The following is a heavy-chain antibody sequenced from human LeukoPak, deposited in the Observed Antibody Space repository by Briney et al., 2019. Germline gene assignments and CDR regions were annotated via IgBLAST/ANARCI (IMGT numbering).Heavy chain of an antibody. V-gene: IGHV1-69*13. CDR2: IIPIFGTA. D-gene: IGHD2-2*02. CDR3: ARDTGGYQLLYSYYYYYGMDV. Sequence: ASVKVSCKASGGTFSSYAISWVRQAPGQGLEWMGGIIPIFGTANYAQKFQGRVTITADESTSTAYMELSSLRSEDTAVYYCARDTGGYQLLYSYYYYYGMDVWGQGTTVTVSS. J-gene: IGHJ6*02. CDR1: GGTFSSYA.